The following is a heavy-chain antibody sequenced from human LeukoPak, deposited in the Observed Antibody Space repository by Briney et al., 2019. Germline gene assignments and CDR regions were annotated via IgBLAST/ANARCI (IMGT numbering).Heavy chain of an antibody. J-gene: IGHJ5*02. V-gene: IGHV4-59*01. Sequence: SETLSLTCTVSGGSISSYYWSWIRQPPGKGLEWIGYIYYSGSTNYNPSLKSRVTISVDTSKNQFSLKLSSVTAADTAVYYCARDREWFDPWGQGTLVTVSS. CDR1: GGSISSYY. CDR2: IYYSGST. CDR3: ARDREWFDP.